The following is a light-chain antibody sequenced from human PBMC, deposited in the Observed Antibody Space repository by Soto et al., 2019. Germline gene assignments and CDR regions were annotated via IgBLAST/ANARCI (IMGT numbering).Light chain of an antibody. V-gene: IGKV1-5*01. Sequence: DIQLTHSPSSLSASVEERAPIPSRVSQSITTWMAWYQQRPGKAHKLLIYDVSSLQSGVPSRFSGSGSGTEFTLTISSLQPDDFATYYCQHYKMYSPWTFGQGTKVDIK. CDR3: QHYKMYSPWT. CDR2: DVS. CDR1: QSITTW. J-gene: IGKJ1*01.